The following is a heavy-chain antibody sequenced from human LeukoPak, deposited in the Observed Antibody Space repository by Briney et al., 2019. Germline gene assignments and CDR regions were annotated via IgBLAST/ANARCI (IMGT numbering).Heavy chain of an antibody. CDR2: IFHSGST. CDR3: ASAPYYDFWSGYYMTGWFDF. J-gene: IGHJ5*01. D-gene: IGHD3-3*01. V-gene: IGHV4-39*01. Sequence: PSETLSLTCSVSGGSINSSSYYWGWIRQPPGKGLEWIGNIFHSGSTDYNSSLKSRVTISVDTSKEQFSLKLSSVTAADTAVYYCASAPYYDFWSGYYMTGWFDFWGQGTLVTVSS. CDR1: GGSINSSSYY.